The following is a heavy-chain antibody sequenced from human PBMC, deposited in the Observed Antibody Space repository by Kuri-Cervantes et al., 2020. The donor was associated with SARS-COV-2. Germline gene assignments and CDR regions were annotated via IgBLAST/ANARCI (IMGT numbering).Heavy chain of an antibody. CDR3: AREGSGWYGEDYYYYGMDV. D-gene: IGHD6-19*01. CDR2: IYYSGST. CDR1: GGSISSYY. J-gene: IGHJ6*02. V-gene: IGHV4-59*01. Sequence: GSLRLSCTVPGGSISSYYWSWIRQPPGKGLEWIGYIYYSGSTNYNPSLNSRVTISVDTSKNQFSLKLSSVTAADTAVYYCAREGSGWYGEDYYYYGMDVWGQGTTVTVSS.